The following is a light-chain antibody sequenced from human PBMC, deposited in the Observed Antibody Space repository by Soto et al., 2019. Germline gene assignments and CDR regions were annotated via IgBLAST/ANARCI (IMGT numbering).Light chain of an antibody. J-gene: IGKJ1*01. CDR1: QSISKY. Sequence: DIQMTQSPSSLSASVEDRVTITCRASQSISKYLNWYQQKLGKAPKLLIYAASHLQRGVPSRFRGSGSGTDFTLTISSLQPEDFATYYCQQSYNVFSWTFGQGTKVDIK. CDR2: AAS. V-gene: IGKV1-39*01. CDR3: QQSYNVFSWT.